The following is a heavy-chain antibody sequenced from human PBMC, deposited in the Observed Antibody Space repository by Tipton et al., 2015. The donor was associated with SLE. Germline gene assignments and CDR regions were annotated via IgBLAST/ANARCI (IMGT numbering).Heavy chain of an antibody. J-gene: IGHJ6*03. Sequence: TLSLTCTVSGGSISSGDYFWSWIRQHPGKGLEWIGYIFYTGSTYYNPSLKSRLTISVDTSKNEFSLALSSVTAADTAMYFCARERDCGSDCFGSYYYYMDVWGKVTTVIVSS. V-gene: IGHV4-31*03. CDR2: IFYTGST. D-gene: IGHD2-21*01. CDR3: ARERDCGSDCFGSYYYYMDV. CDR1: GGSISSGDYF.